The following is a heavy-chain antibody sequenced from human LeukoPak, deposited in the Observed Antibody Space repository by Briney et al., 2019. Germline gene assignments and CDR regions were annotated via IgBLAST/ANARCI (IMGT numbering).Heavy chain of an antibody. CDR2: IYHSGST. CDR3: AREALTYYDFWSGYYSHYYYYMDV. CDR1: GVSISSSSYY. J-gene: IGHJ6*03. Sequence: SETLSLTCNVSGVSISSSSYYWGWIRQPPGKGLEWIGSIYHSGSTYYNPSLQSRVTRSVETSKNQFSLKLSSVTAADTAVYYGAREALTYYDFWSGYYSHYYYYMDVWGKGTTVTVSS. D-gene: IGHD3-3*01. V-gene: IGHV4-39*07.